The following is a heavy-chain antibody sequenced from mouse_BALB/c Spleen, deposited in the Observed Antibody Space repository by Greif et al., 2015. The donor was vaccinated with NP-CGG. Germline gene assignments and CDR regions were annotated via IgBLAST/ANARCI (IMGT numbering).Heavy chain of an antibody. CDR1: GYTFTSYW. CDR2: IYPGSGST. D-gene: IGHD1-1*01. V-gene: IGHV1S22*01. CDR3: TRNYYGYYFDY. Sequence: LQQSGSELVRPGASVKLSCKASGYTFTSYWMHWVKQRHGQGLEWIGNIYPGSGSTNYDEKFKSKGTLTVDTSSSTAYMHLSSLTSEDSAVYYCTRNYYGYYFDYWGQGTTLTVSS. J-gene: IGHJ2*01.